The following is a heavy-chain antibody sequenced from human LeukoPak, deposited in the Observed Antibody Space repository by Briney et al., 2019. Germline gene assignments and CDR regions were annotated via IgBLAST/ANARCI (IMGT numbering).Heavy chain of an antibody. Sequence: GGSLRLSCAASGFSFGNYWMHWVRQAPGKGLVWVSHINSDGSSTSYTDSVKGRFTLSGDNARNMVYLQMNSLRAEDTAVYYCGTSPAVPGSRWGQGTLVTVSS. V-gene: IGHV3-74*01. D-gene: IGHD6-19*01. CDR2: INSDGSST. CDR3: GTSPAVPGSR. CDR1: GFSFGNYW. J-gene: IGHJ4*02.